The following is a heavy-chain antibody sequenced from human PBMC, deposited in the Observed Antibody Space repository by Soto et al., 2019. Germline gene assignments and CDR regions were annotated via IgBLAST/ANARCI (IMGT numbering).Heavy chain of an antibody. CDR3: ARAPDLRYFDWLSSMDV. J-gene: IGHJ6*02. CDR2: INSDGSST. CDR1: GFTFSIYW. D-gene: IGHD3-9*01. V-gene: IGHV3-74*01. Sequence: PGGSLRLSCAASGFTFSIYWMHWVRQAPGKGLVWVSRINSDGSSTSYADSVKGRFTISRDNAKNTLYLQMNSLRAEDTAVYYCARAPDLRYFDWLSSMDVWGQGTTVTVSS.